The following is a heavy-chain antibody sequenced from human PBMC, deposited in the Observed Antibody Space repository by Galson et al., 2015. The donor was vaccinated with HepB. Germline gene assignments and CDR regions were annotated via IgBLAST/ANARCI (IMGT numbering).Heavy chain of an antibody. D-gene: IGHD6-19*01. CDR1: GFTFSSYG. J-gene: IGHJ6*03. Sequence: SVRVSCTASGFTFSSYGMHWVRQAPGKGLEWVAFIYHDGGNKYYAHSVKGRFTMSRDNSKNTLYLQVDSLRPEDTAVYYCAKDSAEYNTAWYTLYYYYYYMDVWGKGTTVTVSS. CDR2: IYHDGGNK. CDR3: AKDSAEYNTAWYTLYYYYYYMDV. V-gene: IGHV3-30*18.